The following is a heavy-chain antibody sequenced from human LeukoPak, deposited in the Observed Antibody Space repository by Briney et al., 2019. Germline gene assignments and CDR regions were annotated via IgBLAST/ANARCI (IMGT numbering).Heavy chain of an antibody. V-gene: IGHV1-69*05. CDR1: GGTFSSYA. J-gene: IGHJ4*02. CDR3: AKVAPYCSSTSCYFDY. D-gene: IGHD2-2*01. CDR2: IIPIFGTA. Sequence: GSSVKVSCKASGGTFSSYAISWVRQAPGQGLEWMGGIIPIFGTANYAQKFQGRVTITTDESTSTAYMELSSLRAEDTAVYYCAKVAPYCSSTSCYFDYWGQGTLVTVSS.